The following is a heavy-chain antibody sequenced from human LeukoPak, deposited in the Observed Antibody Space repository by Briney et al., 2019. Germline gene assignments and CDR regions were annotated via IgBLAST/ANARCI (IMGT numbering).Heavy chain of an antibody. V-gene: IGHV3-30*18. CDR3: AKVMITVVTTSKLDS. D-gene: IGHD4-23*01. CDR1: GFTFSQYA. Sequence: PGGSLRLSCAASGFTFSQYAMHWVRQAPGKGLEWVAVMSYDGSAQYYADSAKGRFTISRDNSKKTLYLQMNSLRGDDTAFYYCAKVMITVVTTSKLDSWGQGTLVTVSS. CDR2: MSYDGSAQ. J-gene: IGHJ4*02.